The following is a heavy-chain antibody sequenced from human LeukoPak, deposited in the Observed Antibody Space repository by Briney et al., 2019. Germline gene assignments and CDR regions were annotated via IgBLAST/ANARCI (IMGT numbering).Heavy chain of an antibody. CDR3: AKDRAPGGSLAYYMDV. J-gene: IGHJ6*03. Sequence: GGSLRLSCAASGFTFSSYAMSWVRQAPGKGLEWVSAISGSGGSTYYADSVKGRFTISRDNSKNTLYLQMNSLRAEDTAVYYRAKDRAPGGSLAYYMDVWGKGTTVTVSS. D-gene: IGHD1-26*01. CDR1: GFTFSSYA. CDR2: ISGSGGST. V-gene: IGHV3-23*01.